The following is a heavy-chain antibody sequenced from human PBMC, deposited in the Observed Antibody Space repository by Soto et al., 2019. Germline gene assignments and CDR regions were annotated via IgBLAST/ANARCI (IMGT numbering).Heavy chain of an antibody. CDR1: GGSISSYY. D-gene: IGHD3-10*01. CDR2: IYYSGSI. CDR3: ARVTDTYYYGSGSLAPIYYFDY. V-gene: IGHV4-59*01. Sequence: SETLSLTCTVSGGSISSYYWSRIRQPPGKGLEWIGYIYYSGSINYNPSLKSRVTISVDTSKNQFSLKLSSVTAADTAVYYCARVTDTYYYGSGSLAPIYYFDYWGQGTLVTVSS. J-gene: IGHJ4*02.